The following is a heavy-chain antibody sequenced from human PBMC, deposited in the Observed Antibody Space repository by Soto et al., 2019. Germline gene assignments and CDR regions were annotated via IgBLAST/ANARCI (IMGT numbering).Heavy chain of an antibody. Sequence: SQTRSLTFAISGDSLSSTSAAWNWIRQSPSRGLEWLGRTYYRSKWDNDYALSVKRRITVTPDTSKNQVYLQLNSETPEDTAVYYCARGRASNRGDWLDPRGQGTQVTVSS. CDR3: ARGRASNRGDWLDP. CDR2: TYYRSKWDN. D-gene: IGHD2-21*01. J-gene: IGHJ5*02. CDR1: GDSLSSTSAA. V-gene: IGHV6-1*01.